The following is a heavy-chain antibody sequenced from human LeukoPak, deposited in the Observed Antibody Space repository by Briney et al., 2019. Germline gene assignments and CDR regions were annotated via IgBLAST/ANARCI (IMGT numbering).Heavy chain of an antibody. CDR3: ANGDGYYYGY. Sequence: ASETLSLTCTVSGGSISSYYWSWIRQPPGKGLEWIGYIYYSGSTNYNPSLKSRVTISVDTSKNQFSLKLSSVTAADTAVYYCANGDGYYYGYWGQGTLVTVSS. V-gene: IGHV4-59*08. CDR2: IYYSGST. D-gene: IGHD3-3*01. J-gene: IGHJ4*02. CDR1: GGSISSYY.